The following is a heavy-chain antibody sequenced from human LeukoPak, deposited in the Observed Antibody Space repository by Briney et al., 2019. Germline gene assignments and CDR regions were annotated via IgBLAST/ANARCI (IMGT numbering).Heavy chain of an antibody. CDR3: ATERQKYFEY. V-gene: IGHV3-43*01. J-gene: IGHJ4*02. Sequence: GGALRLSCAASGFTFDDYTMHWVRQAPGKGLEWVSLITWDGGSAFYADSVKGRFTISRDNSKNSLYVQMNSLRTEDTALYYCATERQKYFEYWGQGTLVTVSS. CDR1: GFTFDDYT. CDR2: ITWDGGSA. D-gene: IGHD2/OR15-2a*01.